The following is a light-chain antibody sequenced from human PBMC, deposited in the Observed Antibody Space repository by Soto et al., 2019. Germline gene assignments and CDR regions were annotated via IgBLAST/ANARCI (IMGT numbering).Light chain of an antibody. Sequence: EIVLTQSPGTLSLSPGERATLSCRASQSVSSSYLAWYQQKPGQAPRLLIYGASSRATGIPGRFSGSGSRKACTVTISRLEPEDFALYYCQRYGSSPPTYTFGQGTKREIK. CDR3: QRYGSSPPTYT. CDR1: QSVSSSY. CDR2: GAS. V-gene: IGKV3-20*01. J-gene: IGKJ2*01.